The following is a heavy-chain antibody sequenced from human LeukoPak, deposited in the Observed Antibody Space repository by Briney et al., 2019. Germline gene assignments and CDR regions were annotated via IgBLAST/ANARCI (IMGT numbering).Heavy chain of an antibody. J-gene: IGHJ5*01. Sequence: GRSLRLSCAASGFTFSNYWIHWVRQAPGKGLVWVSRINPAGNYANYADSVKGRFTISRDNAKNTVYLQMNSLRAEDTALFYCVRDWDHYDFDSWGQGTLVTVSS. CDR1: GFTFSNYW. CDR2: INPAGNYA. CDR3: VRDWDHYDFDS. D-gene: IGHD3-3*01. V-gene: IGHV3-74*01.